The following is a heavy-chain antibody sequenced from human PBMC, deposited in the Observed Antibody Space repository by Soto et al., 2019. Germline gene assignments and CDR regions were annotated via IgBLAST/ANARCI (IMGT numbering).Heavy chain of an antibody. V-gene: IGHV3-7*03. J-gene: IGHJ4*02. Sequence: PGGSLRLSCEASGFTFNTYYMSWVRQAPGEGLEWVANIKPDGSEKYYVDSVEGRFTISRDNARNSLYLQMNSLRAEDTAVYYCVRDWRDGCDHCFNHWGQGTPVTVSS. CDR2: IKPDGSEK. CDR3: VRDWRDGCDHCFNH. CDR1: GFTFNTYY. D-gene: IGHD5-12*01.